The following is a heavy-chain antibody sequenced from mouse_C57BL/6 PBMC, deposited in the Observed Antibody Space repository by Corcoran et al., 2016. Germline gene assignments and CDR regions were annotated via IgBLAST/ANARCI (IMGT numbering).Heavy chain of an antibody. Sequence: EVQLQQSGPELVKPGASVKISCKASGYTFTDYYMNWVKQSHGKSLEWIGDINPNNGGTSYNQKFKGKATLTVDKSSSTAYMELRSQTSEDSAVYYCARRGLLLLAYLGQGTLVTVSA. D-gene: IGHD1-1*01. J-gene: IGHJ3*01. CDR2: INPNNGGT. CDR3: ARRGLLLLAY. V-gene: IGHV1-26*01. CDR1: GYTFTDYY.